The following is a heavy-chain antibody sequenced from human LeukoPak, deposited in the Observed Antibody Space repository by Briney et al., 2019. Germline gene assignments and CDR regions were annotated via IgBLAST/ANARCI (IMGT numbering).Heavy chain of an antibody. J-gene: IGHJ5*02. CDR3: ARAKNWYTSGSLNWFDP. CDR1: GGSFSGYY. D-gene: IGHD3-10*01. V-gene: IGHV4-34*01. Sequence: SETLSLTCAVYGGSFSGYYWSWIRQPPGKGLEWIGEINHSGSTNYNPSLKSRVTISVDTSKNQFSLKLSSVTAADTAVYYCARAKNWYTSGSLNWFDPWGQGTLVTVSS. CDR2: INHSGST.